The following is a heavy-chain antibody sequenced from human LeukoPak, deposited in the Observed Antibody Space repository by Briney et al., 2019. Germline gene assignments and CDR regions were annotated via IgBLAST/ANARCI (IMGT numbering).Heavy chain of an antibody. CDR2: ISGRGGST. CDR3: AKLRTARDY. V-gene: IGHV3-23*01. D-gene: IGHD1/OR15-1a*01. CDR1: GFTFSSYA. Sequence: GGSLRLSCAASGFTFSSYAMSWVRQAPGKRLEWVSAISGRGGSTYYADSVKGRFTISRDNSKNTPYLQMNSLRAGDTAVYYCAKLRTARDYWGQGTLVTVSS. J-gene: IGHJ4*02.